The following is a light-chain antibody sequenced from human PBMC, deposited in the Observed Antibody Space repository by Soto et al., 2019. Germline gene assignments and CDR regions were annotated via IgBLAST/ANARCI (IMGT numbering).Light chain of an antibody. V-gene: IGKV3-15*01. J-gene: IGKJ4*02. CDR3: QQSNNWPPLT. CDR2: GVS. CDR1: QSVAGN. Sequence: RVMTLSPATLSVSPGETATLSCRASQSVAGNLAWYQQKPGQPPRLLIYGVSTRATGVPARFSGSGSETDFSLTISSLQIEDFALYYCQQSNNWPPLTFGEGTKVDIK.